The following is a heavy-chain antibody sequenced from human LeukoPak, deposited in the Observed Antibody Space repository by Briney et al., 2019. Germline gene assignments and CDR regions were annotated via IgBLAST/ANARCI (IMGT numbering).Heavy chain of an antibody. Sequence: GGSLRLSRAASGFTFSSYAMNWVRQAPGKGLEWVSSITTSGSYIYYADSVKGRFTISRDNAKHSLYLQMNSLRAEDTAVYFCARGRNYYGSRSFSSDYYYYYMDVWGKGTTVTVSS. J-gene: IGHJ6*03. CDR1: GFTFSSYA. CDR3: ARGRNYYGSRSFSSDYYYYYMDV. D-gene: IGHD3-10*01. V-gene: IGHV3-21*01. CDR2: ITTSGSYI.